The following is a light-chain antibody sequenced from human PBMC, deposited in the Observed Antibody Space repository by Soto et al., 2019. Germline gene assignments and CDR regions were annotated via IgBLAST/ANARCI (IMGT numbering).Light chain of an antibody. CDR3: QQAFSVPRT. J-gene: IGKJ1*01. CDR1: QNIRTY. CDR2: AAS. V-gene: IGKV1-39*01. Sequence: DIEMTQSPPFLSASVGDRFTITCRASQNIRTYLSWYQQKPGKGPTVLIYAASTLQRGVPSTFSGCTTVTDFTLTISSLQTEDCTTHDGQQAFSVPRTFGLGTKVESK.